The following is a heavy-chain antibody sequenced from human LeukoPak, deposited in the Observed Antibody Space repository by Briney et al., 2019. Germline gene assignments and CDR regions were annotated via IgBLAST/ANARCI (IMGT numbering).Heavy chain of an antibody. CDR1: GGTFSSYA. CDR2: IIPIFGTA. Sequence: ASVKVSCKASGGTFSSYAISWVRQAPGQGLEWMGGIIPIFGTANYAQKFQGRVTITADESTSTAYMELSSLRSEDTAVYYCARRLDYYDSSGYYLSWGQGTLVTVS. CDR3: ARRLDYYDSSGYYLS. D-gene: IGHD3-22*01. V-gene: IGHV1-69*13. J-gene: IGHJ5*02.